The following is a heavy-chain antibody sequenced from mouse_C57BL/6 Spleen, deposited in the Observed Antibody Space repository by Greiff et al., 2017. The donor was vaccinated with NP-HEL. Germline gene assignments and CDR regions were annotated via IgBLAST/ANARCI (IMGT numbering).Heavy chain of an antibody. CDR3: ARESFDYYGSSPFAY. CDR1: GFTFSDYG. V-gene: IGHV5-17*01. CDR2: ISSGSSTI. D-gene: IGHD1-1*01. Sequence: EVKLVESGGGLVKPGGSLKLSCAASGFTFSDYGMHWVRQAPEKGLEWVAYISSGSSTIYYADTVKGRFTISRDNAKNTLFLQMTSLRSEDTAMYYCARESFDYYGSSPFAYWGQGTLVTVSA. J-gene: IGHJ3*01.